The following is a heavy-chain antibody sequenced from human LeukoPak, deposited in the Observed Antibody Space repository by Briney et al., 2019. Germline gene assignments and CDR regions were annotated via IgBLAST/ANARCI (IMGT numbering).Heavy chain of an antibody. CDR3: AMGDRPYYFDY. CDR2: IYYSGST. D-gene: IGHD3-16*01. J-gene: IGHJ4*02. CDR1: GGSISSNSYY. V-gene: IGHV4-39*07. Sequence: SETLSLTCTVSGGSISSNSYYWGWIRQPPGKGLEWIGSIYYSGSTYYNPSLKSRVTISVDTSKNQFSLRLTSVTAADTAVYYCAMGDRPYYFDYWGQGTLVTVSS.